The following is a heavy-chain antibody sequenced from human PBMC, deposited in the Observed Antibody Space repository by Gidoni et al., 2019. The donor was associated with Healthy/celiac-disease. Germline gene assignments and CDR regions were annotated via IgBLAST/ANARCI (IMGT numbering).Heavy chain of an antibody. J-gene: IGHJ4*02. V-gene: IGHV4-59*01. Sequence: QVQLQESGPGLVKPSETLSLTCTVSGGSISSYYWSWIRQPPGKGLEWIGYIYYSGSTNYNPSLKSRVTISVDTSKNQFSLKLSSVTAADTAVYYCARSRGSYCGGDCYLPFFDYWGQGTLVTVSS. CDR2: IYYSGST. D-gene: IGHD2-21*01. CDR1: GGSISSYY. CDR3: ARSRGSYCGGDCYLPFFDY.